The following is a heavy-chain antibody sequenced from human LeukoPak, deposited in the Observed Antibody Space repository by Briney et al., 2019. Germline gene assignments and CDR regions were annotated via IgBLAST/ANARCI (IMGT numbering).Heavy chain of an antibody. J-gene: IGHJ4*02. CDR3: ARETWVGATTGFDF. D-gene: IGHD1-26*01. CDR1: GFTFSSYW. V-gene: IGHV3-7*01. CDR2: IKQDGREK. Sequence: GGSLRLSCAASGFTFSSYWMNWVRQAPGKGLEWVANIKQDGREKYYVDSVKGRFTISRDHAKNSLYLQMNSLRAEDTAVYYCARETWVGATTGFDFWGQGTVVTVSS.